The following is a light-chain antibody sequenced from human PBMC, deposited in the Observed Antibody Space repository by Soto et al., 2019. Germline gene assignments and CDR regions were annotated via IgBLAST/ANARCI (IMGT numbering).Light chain of an antibody. CDR3: QQYNSLWT. J-gene: IGKJ1*01. V-gene: IGKV1-5*03. CDR1: QSISSL. Sequence: DIQMTQSPSTLSASVGDRVTITCRASQSISSLLAWYQQKPGKAPKLLIYKASSLESGVPSRFSGSGSGTEFTLTISRLQPDDFATYYCQQYNSLWTFGQGTKVEIK. CDR2: KAS.